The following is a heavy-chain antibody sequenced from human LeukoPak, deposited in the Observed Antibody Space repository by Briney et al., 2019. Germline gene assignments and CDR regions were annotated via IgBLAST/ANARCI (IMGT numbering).Heavy chain of an antibody. CDR1: GFTFSSYS. D-gene: IGHD1-1*01. CDR3: VRWAWNPLDS. J-gene: IGHJ4*02. Sequence: GGSLRLSCAASGFTFSSYSMNWVRQAPGKGLEWVSYISSSSSTIYYADSVKGRFTISRDNAKNTLYLQMNSLRVEDTAVYYCVRWAWNPLDSWGQGTLVTVSS. CDR2: ISSSSSTI. V-gene: IGHV3-48*04.